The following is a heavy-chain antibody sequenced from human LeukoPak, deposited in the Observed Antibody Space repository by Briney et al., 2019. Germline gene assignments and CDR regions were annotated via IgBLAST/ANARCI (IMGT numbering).Heavy chain of an antibody. V-gene: IGHV1-2*02. CDR1: GYTFTGYY. CDR3: ARPLERYSRYGI. CDR2: INPNSGGT. Sequence: GASVKVSCKASGYTFTGYYMHWVRQAPGQGLEWMGWINPNSGGTNYAQKFQGRVTMTRDTSISTAYMELSRLRSDDTVVYYCARPLERYSRYGIWGQATLVTVSS. J-gene: IGHJ4*02. D-gene: IGHD5-12*01.